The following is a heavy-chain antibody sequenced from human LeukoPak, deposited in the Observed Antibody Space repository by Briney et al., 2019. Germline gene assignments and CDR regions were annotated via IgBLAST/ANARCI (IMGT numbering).Heavy chain of an antibody. CDR1: GYTFTSYD. CDR2: MSPNSGNT. D-gene: IGHD6-13*01. CDR3: ARISSSWYDYYYGMDV. Sequence: ASVKVSCKASGYTFTSYDINWVRQATGQGLEWMGWMSPNSGNTGYAQKFQGRVTMTRNTSISTAYMELSSLRSEDTAVYYCARISSSWYDYYYGMDVWGQGTTVTVS. J-gene: IGHJ6*02. V-gene: IGHV1-8*01.